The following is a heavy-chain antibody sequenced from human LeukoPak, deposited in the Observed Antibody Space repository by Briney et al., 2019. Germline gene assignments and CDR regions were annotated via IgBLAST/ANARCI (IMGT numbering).Heavy chain of an antibody. Sequence: PGGSLRLSCAASGFTFSSYAMHWVRQAPGKGLEWVSYISSSSSTRFYADSVEGRFTISRDNAKNSLYLQMNSLRAEDTAVYYCARGATPTPVSSGYYYTGEDAFDIWGQGTMVTVSS. CDR2: ISSSSSTR. CDR1: GFTFSSYA. J-gene: IGHJ3*02. CDR3: ARGATPTPVSSGYYYTGEDAFDI. V-gene: IGHV3-48*01. D-gene: IGHD3-22*01.